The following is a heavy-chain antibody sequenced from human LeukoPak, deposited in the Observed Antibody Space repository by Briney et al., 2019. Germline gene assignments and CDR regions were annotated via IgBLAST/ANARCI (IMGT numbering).Heavy chain of an antibody. J-gene: IGHJ3*02. CDR3: VRGASVLRGFDI. D-gene: IGHD2-15*01. Sequence: PSETLSLTCAVYGGSFSGYYWSWIRQPPGKGLEWIGEINHSGSTNYNPSLKSRVTISVDTSKNQFSLKLSSVTPEDTAVYYCVRGASVLRGFDIWGLGTMVTVSS. CDR2: INHSGST. CDR1: GGSFSGYY. V-gene: IGHV4-34*01.